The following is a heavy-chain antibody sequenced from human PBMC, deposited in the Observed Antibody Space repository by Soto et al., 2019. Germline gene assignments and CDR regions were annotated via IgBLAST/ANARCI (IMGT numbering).Heavy chain of an antibody. D-gene: IGHD3-3*01. J-gene: IGHJ6*02. CDR1: GGSISSYY. CDR3: ARDLVRFGYYYGRGV. CDR2: IYYSGST. V-gene: IGHV4-59*01. Sequence: SETLSKKCTFSGGSISSYYWIWMRQPPGKGLELIGYIYYSGSTNYNPSLKSRVTISVDTSKNQFSLKLSSVTAADTAVYYCARDLVRFGYYYGRGVWGQGTTVTVS.